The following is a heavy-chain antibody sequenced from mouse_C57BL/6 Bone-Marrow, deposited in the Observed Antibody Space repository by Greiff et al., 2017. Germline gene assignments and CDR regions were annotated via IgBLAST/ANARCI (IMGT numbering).Heavy chain of an antibody. Sequence: EVKLVESGEGLVKPGGSLKLSCAASGFTFSSYAMSWVRQTPEKRLEWVAYISSGGDYIYYADTVQGRFTISRDNARNTLYLQMSSLKSEDTAMYYCTKVKGNYFDYWGQGTTLTVSS. CDR2: ISSGGDYI. CDR1: GFTFSSYA. CDR3: TKVKGNYFDY. V-gene: IGHV5-9-1*02. J-gene: IGHJ2*01. D-gene: IGHD2-2*01.